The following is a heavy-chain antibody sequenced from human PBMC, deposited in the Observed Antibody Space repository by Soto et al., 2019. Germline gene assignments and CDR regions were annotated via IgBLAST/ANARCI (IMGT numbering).Heavy chain of an antibody. CDR2: IIPILGIA. CDR1: GGTFSSYT. J-gene: IGHJ4*02. CDR3: AGALGDGYNLDY. V-gene: IGHV1-69*02. Sequence: QVQLVQSGAEVKKPGSSVKVSCKASGGTFSSYTISWVRQAPGQGLEWMGRIIPILGIANYAQKFQGRVTITGDKSTSTAYMELSSLRSEDTAVYYCAGALGDGYNLDYWGQGTLVAVSS. D-gene: IGHD5-12*01.